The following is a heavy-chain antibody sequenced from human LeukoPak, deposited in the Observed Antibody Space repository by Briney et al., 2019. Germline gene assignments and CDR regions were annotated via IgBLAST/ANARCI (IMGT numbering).Heavy chain of an antibody. Sequence: PRGSLRISCAASKFTFSDAWMNWVRQAPGKGLVSVSRIDPNGRYTSYADSVKGRFTISRDNAKTTLYLQMNTLGAEDTALYYCVRGITDWNGMDVWGQGTTVTVSS. V-gene: IGHV3-74*01. J-gene: IGHJ6*02. D-gene: IGHD3-9*01. CDR3: VRGITDWNGMDV. CDR1: KFTFSDAW. CDR2: IDPNGRYT.